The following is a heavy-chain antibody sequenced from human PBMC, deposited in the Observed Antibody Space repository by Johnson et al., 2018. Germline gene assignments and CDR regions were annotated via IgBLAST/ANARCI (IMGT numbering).Heavy chain of an antibody. J-gene: IGHJ4*02. CDR3: ARQGVAVTLDY. Sequence: VQLVQSGAEVKKPGESLKISCKGSGYSFTSYWIGWVRQMPGKGLEWMGIVNPADSDTRHSPSFQGQVTMSVDKSTKPAYRQWSSLKASDTAMYYCARQGVAVTLDYWGQGTLVTVSS. D-gene: IGHD2-21*02. CDR1: GYSFTSYW. CDR2: VNPADSDT. V-gene: IGHV5-51*01.